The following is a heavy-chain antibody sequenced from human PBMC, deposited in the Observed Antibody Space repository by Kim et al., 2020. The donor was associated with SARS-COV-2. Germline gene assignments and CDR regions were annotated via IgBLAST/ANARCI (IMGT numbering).Heavy chain of an antibody. CDR3: AHRLTTDYDILTGYSGLWFDP. V-gene: IGHV2-5*02. CDR1: GFSLSTNGVG. D-gene: IGHD3-9*01. J-gene: IGHJ5*02. Sequence: SGPTLVNPTQTLTLTCTFSGFSLSTNGVGVGWIRQPPGKALEWLAVIYWDDDKRYRPSLKSRLTLTKDTSKNQVVLTMTNMDPVDTATYYCAHRLTTDYDILTGYSGLWFDPWGQETLVTVSS. CDR2: IYWDDDK.